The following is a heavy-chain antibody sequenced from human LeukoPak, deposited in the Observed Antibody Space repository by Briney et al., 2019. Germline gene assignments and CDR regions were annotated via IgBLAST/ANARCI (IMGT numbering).Heavy chain of an antibody. CDR2: IYYSGST. Sequence: PSETLSLTCTVSGGSISSYYWSWIRQPPGKGLEWIGYIYYSGSTNYNPSLKSRVTISVDTSKNQFSLKLSSVTAADTAVYYCAREDCSSTSCYFDHWGQGTLVTVSS. CDR3: AREDCSSTSCYFDH. J-gene: IGHJ4*02. CDR1: GGSISSYY. V-gene: IGHV4-59*01. D-gene: IGHD2-2*01.